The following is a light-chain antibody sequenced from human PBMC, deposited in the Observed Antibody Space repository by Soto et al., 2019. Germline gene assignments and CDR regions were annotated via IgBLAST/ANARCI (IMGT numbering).Light chain of an antibody. J-gene: IGKJ4*01. V-gene: IGKV4-1*01. CDR3: QQYYSTPLT. CDR2: WGS. CDR1: QSVLYSFTNKNY. Sequence: DIVMTQSPDSLAVSLGERATINCKSSQSVLYSFTNKNYLSWFQQKPGQPPKLLIYWGSTRESGVPDRFSGSGSGTDFTLTISSLQAEDVAVYYCQQYYSTPLTFGGGSKVAIK.